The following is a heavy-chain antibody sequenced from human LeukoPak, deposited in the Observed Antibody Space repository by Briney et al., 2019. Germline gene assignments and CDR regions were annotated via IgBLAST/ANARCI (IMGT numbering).Heavy chain of an antibody. D-gene: IGHD3-16*01. CDR1: GGSISSSSYY. CDR2: IYYSGST. J-gene: IGHJ5*02. Sequence: SETLSLTCTVSGGSISSSSYYWGWVRQPPGRGLEWLGCIYYSGSTYYNPSLKILVTISVDTSKNQLSLKLSSVTAADTAVYYCASHYDYVWGSYSDWFDPWGEGTLVTVSS. CDR3: ASHYDYVWGSYSDWFDP. V-gene: IGHV4-39*01.